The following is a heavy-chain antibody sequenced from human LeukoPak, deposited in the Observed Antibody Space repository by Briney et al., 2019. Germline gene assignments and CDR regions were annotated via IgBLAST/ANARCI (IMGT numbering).Heavy chain of an antibody. V-gene: IGHV1-46*01. Sequence: ASVKVSCKASGYTFTSYYMHCVRQAPGQGLEWMGIINPSGGSTSYAQKFQGRVTMTRDTSTSTVYMELSSLRSEDTAVYYCARIGDSTSCYGPCAYFDYWGQGTLVTVSS. CDR2: INPSGGST. D-gene: IGHD2-2*01. J-gene: IGHJ4*02. CDR1: GYTFTSYY. CDR3: ARIGDSTSCYGPCAYFDY.